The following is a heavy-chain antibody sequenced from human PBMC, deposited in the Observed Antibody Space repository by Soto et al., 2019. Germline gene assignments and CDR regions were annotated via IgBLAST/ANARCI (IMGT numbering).Heavy chain of an antibody. J-gene: IGHJ4*02. Sequence: PGGSLRLSCAASGFTFSSDAMHWCRQAPGKGLEWVAVISYDGSNKYYADSVKGRFTISRDNSKNTLYLQMNSLRAEDTAVYYCARDRKRITIFGVVFDYWGQGTLVTVSS. CDR2: ISYDGSNK. D-gene: IGHD3-3*01. V-gene: IGHV3-30-3*01. CDR3: ARDRKRITIFGVVFDY. CDR1: GFTFSSDA.